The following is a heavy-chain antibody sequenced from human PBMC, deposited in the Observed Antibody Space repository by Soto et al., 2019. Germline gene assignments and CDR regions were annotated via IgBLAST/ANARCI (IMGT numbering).Heavy chain of an antibody. D-gene: IGHD3-16*01. V-gene: IGHV3-48*02. CDR1: GFSFSTYT. CDR2: ISSSGGAI. J-gene: IGHJ6*02. Sequence: EVQLVESGGGLVQPGGSLRLSCAASGFSFSTYTMNWVRQAPGKALEWISWISSSGGAIYYADSVKGRFTIYRDNAQQSLYLQMNSLRDEDTAVYYCVRVKFTYYYGMDVWGQGTTVTVSS. CDR3: VRVKFTYYYGMDV.